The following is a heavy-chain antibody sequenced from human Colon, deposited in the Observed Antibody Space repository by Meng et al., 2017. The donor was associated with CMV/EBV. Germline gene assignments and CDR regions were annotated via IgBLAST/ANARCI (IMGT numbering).Heavy chain of an antibody. D-gene: IGHD2-2*01. Sequence: ASVKVSCKASGYTFTGYYMHWVRQAPGQGLEWMGWINPNSGGTNYAQKFQGRVTMTRDTSISTAYMELSRLRSDDTAVYYCARRGPVPAAGGSYYYYGMDVWGQGTTVTVSS. CDR2: INPNSGGT. CDR3: ARRGPVPAAGGSYYYYGMDV. J-gene: IGHJ6*02. V-gene: IGHV1-2*02. CDR1: GYTFTGYY.